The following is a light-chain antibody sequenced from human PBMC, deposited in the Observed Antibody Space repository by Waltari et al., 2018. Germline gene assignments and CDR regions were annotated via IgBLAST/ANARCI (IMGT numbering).Light chain of an antibody. CDR2: AAS. V-gene: IGKV1-9*01. Sequence: IQLTQSPSSLSASVGDRVTITCRASQGISSSLAWYQQNPGKPPKLLIYAASTLQSGVPSRFSGSGSGTDFTLTISSLQPEDFATYYCQQLNSYPVTFGPGTKVDIK. CDR1: QGISSS. J-gene: IGKJ3*01. CDR3: QQLNSYPVT.